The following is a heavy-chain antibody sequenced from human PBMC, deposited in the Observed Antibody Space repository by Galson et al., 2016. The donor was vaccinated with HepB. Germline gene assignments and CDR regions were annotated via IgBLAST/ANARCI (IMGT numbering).Heavy chain of an antibody. CDR2: IYYSGST. V-gene: IGHV4-59*01. D-gene: IGHD2-2*01. CDR3: AKGSYCSRASCYTSPFDF. J-gene: IGHJ4*02. Sequence: ETLSLTCTVSGGSIGDYYWNWIRQPPGKGLEWVGYIYYSGSTTYNPSLKSRVTISVDTSKSQFSLKLNSVTAADTALYYCAKGSYCSRASCYTSPFDFWGQGILVTVSS. CDR1: GGSIGDYY.